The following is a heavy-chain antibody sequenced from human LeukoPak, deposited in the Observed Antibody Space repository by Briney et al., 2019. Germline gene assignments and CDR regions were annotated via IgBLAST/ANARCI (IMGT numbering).Heavy chain of an antibody. CDR2: INPTGTST. Sequence: TGGPLRLSCAASGFTFSHYTMNWFRQAPGRALELISSINPTGTSTYYADPVKGRFTISRDTATNSLSLQMHTLRPQDPPLYHFARELSGESGYGGYWGQGNLVTVSS. J-gene: IGHJ4*02. V-gene: IGHV3-21*04. CDR3: ARELSGESGYGGY. CDR1: GFTFSHYT. D-gene: IGHD5-12*01.